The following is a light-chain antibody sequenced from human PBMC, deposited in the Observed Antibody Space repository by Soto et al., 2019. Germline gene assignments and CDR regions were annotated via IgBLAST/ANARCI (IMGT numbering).Light chain of an antibody. CDR2: AAS. V-gene: IGKV3-15*01. J-gene: IGKJ3*01. Sequence: EIVVTQSPGILSVSPGDRATLSCRASQSVGRNLAWYQQKPGQAPTLLIYAASTRATGLPARFSDSGSGTDFTLTISSLQSEDFAVYYCQEYSKWPLFTFVPGTRVYIK. CDR3: QEYSKWPLFT. CDR1: QSVGRN.